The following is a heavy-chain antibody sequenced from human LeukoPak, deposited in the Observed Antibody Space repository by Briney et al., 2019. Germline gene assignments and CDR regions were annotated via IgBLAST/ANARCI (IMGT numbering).Heavy chain of an antibody. CDR2: IFYDGRIK. Sequence: QPGRSLRLSCGASGFTFNHYAMHWVRQAPGKGLEWVAVIFYDGRIKYYTDSVKGRFIISRDNSKNTLFLQMNSLRVEDTGLQYCARDLVDCSGGSCPTQGSYGMDVWGQGTTVTVSS. CDR3: ARDLVDCSGGSCPTQGSYGMDV. D-gene: IGHD2-15*01. J-gene: IGHJ6*02. CDR1: GFTFNHYA. V-gene: IGHV3-30*04.